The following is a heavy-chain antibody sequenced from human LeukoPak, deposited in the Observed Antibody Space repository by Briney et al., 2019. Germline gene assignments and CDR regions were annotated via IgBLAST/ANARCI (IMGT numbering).Heavy chain of an antibody. V-gene: IGHV3-30*18. CDR3: AKDHAVTNPYFDY. Sequence: PGRSLRLSCAASGFTFSSYGMHWVRQAPGKGLEWVAVISYDGSNKYYADSVKGRFTISRDNSKNTLYLQMNSLRAEDTAVYYCAKDHAVTNPYFDYWGQGTLVTVSS. CDR2: ISYDGSNK. J-gene: IGHJ4*02. D-gene: IGHD4-17*01. CDR1: GFTFSSYG.